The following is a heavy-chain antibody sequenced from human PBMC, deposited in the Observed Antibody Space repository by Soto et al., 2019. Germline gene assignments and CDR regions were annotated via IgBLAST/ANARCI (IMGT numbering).Heavy chain of an antibody. CDR3: AKEHIAARDFDY. CDR2: ISYDGSNK. Sequence: GGSLRLSCAASGFTFSSYGMHWVRQAPGKGLEWVAVISYDGSNKYYADSVKGRFTISRDNSKNTLYLQMNSLRAEDTAVYYCAKEHIAARDFDYWGQGTLVTVSS. CDR1: GFTFSSYG. V-gene: IGHV3-30*18. J-gene: IGHJ4*02. D-gene: IGHD6-6*01.